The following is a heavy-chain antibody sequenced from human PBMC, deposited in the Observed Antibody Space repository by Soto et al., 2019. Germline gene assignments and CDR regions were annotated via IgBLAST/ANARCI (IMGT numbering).Heavy chain of an antibody. D-gene: IGHD4-4*01. CDR1: GFTVSNNY. V-gene: IGHV3-53*01. CDR3: ARNGWGMATVGM. CDR2: IYSGGTT. J-gene: IGHJ4*02. Sequence: EVQLVESGGGLVQPGGSLRLSCAASGFTVSNNYMIWFRLPPGKGLEWAPLIYSGGTTYYADSVKGRFTISRDNSKNTLYLQMNSLRAEDTAVYYCARNGWGMATVGMWGAGTLVTVSS.